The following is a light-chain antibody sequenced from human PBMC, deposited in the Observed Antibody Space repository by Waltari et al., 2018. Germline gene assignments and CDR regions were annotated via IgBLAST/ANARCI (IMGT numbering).Light chain of an antibody. J-gene: IGKJ2*01. Sequence: LHGSKLVHSVPWDEQEPGHAPKLLIFGACTRESGVPERCSASESGTDFTLTGSRLQAEDVSVFYCHEYYSTRGYTFGQGTKLQIK. CDR2: GAC. V-gene: IGKV4-1*01. CDR1: LHGSKLVHS. CDR3: HEYYSTRGYT.